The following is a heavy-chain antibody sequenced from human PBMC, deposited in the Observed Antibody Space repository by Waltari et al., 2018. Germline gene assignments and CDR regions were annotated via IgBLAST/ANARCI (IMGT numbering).Heavy chain of an antibody. J-gene: IGHJ4*02. CDR3: ARHSGRIAVAGNFDY. V-gene: IGHV4-39*01. D-gene: IGHD6-19*01. Sequence: QLQLQESGPGLVKPSETLSLTCTVSGGSISSSSYYWGWIRQPPGKGLEWIGSIYYRGGTYYTPSLKSRVTISVDTSKNQFSLKLSSVTAADTAVYYCARHSGRIAVAGNFDYWGQGTLVTVSS. CDR1: GGSISSSSYY. CDR2: IYYRGGT.